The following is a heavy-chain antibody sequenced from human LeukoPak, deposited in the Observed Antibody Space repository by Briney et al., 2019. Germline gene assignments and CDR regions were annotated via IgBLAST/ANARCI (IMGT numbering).Heavy chain of an antibody. CDR1: GFTVSSNY. Sequence: GGSLRLSCAASGFTVSSNYMSWVRQAPGKGLEWVSVIYSGGSTYYADSVKGRFTISRDNSKNTLYLQMNSLRAEDTAVYYCARDPCGGDCLYGMDVWGQGTTVTVSS. V-gene: IGHV3-66*01. J-gene: IGHJ6*02. CDR3: ARDPCGGDCLYGMDV. D-gene: IGHD2-21*02. CDR2: IYSGGST.